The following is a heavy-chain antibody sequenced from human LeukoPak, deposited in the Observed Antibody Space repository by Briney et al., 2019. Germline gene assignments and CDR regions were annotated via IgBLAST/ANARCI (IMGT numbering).Heavy chain of an antibody. V-gene: IGHV4-39*07. CDR3: ARMGCYGGSCYDEY. CDR2: MYYTGST. J-gene: IGHJ4*02. D-gene: IGHD2-15*01. CDR1: GGSIRSSTYY. Sequence: SETLSLTCTVSGGSIRSSTYYWGWIRQPPGKGLEWIGSMYYTGSTYYSPSLKSRVTISVHTSENQFSLKLNSVTAADTAVYYCARMGCYGGSCYDEYWGQGILVTVSS.